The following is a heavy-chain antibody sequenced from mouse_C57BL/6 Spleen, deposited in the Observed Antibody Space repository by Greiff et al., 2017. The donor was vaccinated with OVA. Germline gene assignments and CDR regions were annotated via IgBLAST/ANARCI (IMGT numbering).Heavy chain of an antibody. D-gene: IGHD1-1*01. CDR2: IYPGSGNT. V-gene: IGHV1-76*01. CDR3: ARGAVVDAMDY. CDR1: GYTFTDYY. Sequence: QVQLQQSGAELVRPGASVKLSCKASGYTFTDYYINWVKQRPGQGLEWIARIYPGSGNTYYNEKFKGKATLTAEKSSSTAYMQLSSLTSEDSAVYFCARGAVVDAMDYWGQGTSVTVSS. J-gene: IGHJ4*01.